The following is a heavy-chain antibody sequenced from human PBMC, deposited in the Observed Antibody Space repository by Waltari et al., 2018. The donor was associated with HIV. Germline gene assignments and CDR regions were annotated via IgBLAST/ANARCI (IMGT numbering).Heavy chain of an antibody. CDR2: IKSKTDGGTT. Sequence: EVQLVESGGGLVKPGGSLRLSCAASGFTFSNAWMSWVRQAPGKGLEWVGRIKSKTDGGTTDYAAPVKGRFTISRDDSKNTLYLQMNSLKTEDTAVYYCTTGDYDSSGPDYWGQGTLVTVSS. CDR3: TTGDYDSSGPDY. CDR1: GFTFSNAW. J-gene: IGHJ4*02. D-gene: IGHD3-22*01. V-gene: IGHV3-15*01.